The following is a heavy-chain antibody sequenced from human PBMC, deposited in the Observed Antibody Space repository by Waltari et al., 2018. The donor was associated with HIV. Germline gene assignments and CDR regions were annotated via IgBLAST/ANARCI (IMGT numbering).Heavy chain of an antibody. V-gene: IGHV3-30*18. CDR1: GFTFSING. CDR3: AKDLAGSSL. Sequence: QENLVESGGGVVQPGGSLRLSCAGSGFTFSINGMHWVRQSPGKGVEWVATISYNGKRTDYVDSVKGRFTISRDNSKHTVFLQMSSLRAEDTSIYYCAKDLAGSSLWGQGALVTVSS. D-gene: IGHD3-10*01. J-gene: IGHJ1*01. CDR2: ISYNGKRT.